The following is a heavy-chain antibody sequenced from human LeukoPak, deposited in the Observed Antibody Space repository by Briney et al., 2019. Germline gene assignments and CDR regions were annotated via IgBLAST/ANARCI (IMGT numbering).Heavy chain of an antibody. D-gene: IGHD3-22*01. J-gene: IGHJ4*02. CDR2: ITNNGST. CDR1: GGAITSHY. Sequence: ETLSLTCTVSGGAITSHYSRWVPHPPGKGLEWIGRITNNGSTNYNSSLKSRVTMSVDTSQNQCSLKLSSVTAADTAVYYCARLYYDRSGYRLDSCGEGSLVTVSS. V-gene: IGHV4-4*07. CDR3: ARLYYDRSGYRLDS.